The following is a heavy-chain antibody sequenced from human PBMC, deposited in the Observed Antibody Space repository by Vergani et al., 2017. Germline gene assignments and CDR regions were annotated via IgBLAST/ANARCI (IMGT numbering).Heavy chain of an antibody. CDR3: ARRSWGYCSGGSCYSLSYYYGMDV. Sequence: EVQLVQSGAEVKKPGESLRISCKGSGYSFTSYWISWVXQMPGKGLEWMGRIDPSDSYTNYSPSFQGHVTISADKSISTAYLQWSSLKASDTAMYYCARRSWGYCSGGSCYSLSYYYGMDVWGQGTTVTVSS. V-gene: IGHV5-10-1*03. D-gene: IGHD2-15*01. J-gene: IGHJ6*02. CDR2: IDPSDSYT. CDR1: GYSFTSYW.